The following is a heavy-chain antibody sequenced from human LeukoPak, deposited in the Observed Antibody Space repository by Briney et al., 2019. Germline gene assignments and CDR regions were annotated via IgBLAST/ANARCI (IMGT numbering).Heavy chain of an antibody. V-gene: IGHV3-7*01. CDR3: AKAGY. CDR2: IKEDGTKI. CDR1: GFTFSRDR. Sequence: GGSLRLSCAASGFTFSRDRMSWVRQAPGKGPEWVANIKEDGTKIDYVDSVRGRFTISRDNAKNSLYLQMNSLRAEDTAVYYCAKAGYWGQGTLVTVSS. J-gene: IGHJ4*02.